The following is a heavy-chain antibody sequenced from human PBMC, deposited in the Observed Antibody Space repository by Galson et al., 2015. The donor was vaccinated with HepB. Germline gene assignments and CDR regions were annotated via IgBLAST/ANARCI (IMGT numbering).Heavy chain of an antibody. J-gene: IGHJ4*02. CDR2: ISHDGTEK. CDR3: ARDLGYYDDVWGNYDY. D-gene: IGHD3-16*01. V-gene: IGHV3-30*14. Sequence: SLRLSCAASGFIFSDYALHWVRQAPGKGLEWVAVISHDGTEKYFADSVKGRFTISRDSSNKTLSLQMNNLRPDDTAIYYCARDLGYYDDVWGNYDYWGQGTLVTVSS. CDR1: GFIFSDYA.